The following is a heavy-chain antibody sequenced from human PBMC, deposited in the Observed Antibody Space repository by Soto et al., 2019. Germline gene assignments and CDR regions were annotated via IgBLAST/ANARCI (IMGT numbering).Heavy chain of an antibody. Sequence: PGGSLRLSCAASGFTFSSYAMSWVRQAPGKGLEWVSAIYSGGSTYYADSVKGRFTISRDNSKNTLYLQMNSLRAEDTAVYYCAISRFIRYGDYGGRTFDPWGQGTLVTVSS. CDR3: AISRFIRYGDYGGRTFDP. J-gene: IGHJ5*02. CDR1: GFTFSSYA. CDR2: IYSGGST. D-gene: IGHD4-17*01. V-gene: IGHV3-66*01.